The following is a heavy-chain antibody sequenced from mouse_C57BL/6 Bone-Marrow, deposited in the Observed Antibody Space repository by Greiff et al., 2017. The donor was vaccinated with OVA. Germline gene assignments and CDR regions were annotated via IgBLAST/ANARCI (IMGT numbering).Heavy chain of an antibody. Sequence: QVHVKQPGAELVKPGASVKLSCKASGYTFTSYWMHWVKQRPGQGLEWIGMIHPNSGSTNYNEKFKSKATLTVDKSSSTAYMQLSSLTSEDSAVYYCARWPTVVGWGQGTTLTVSS. D-gene: IGHD1-1*01. CDR2: IHPNSGST. V-gene: IGHV1-64*01. CDR1: GYTFTSYW. CDR3: ARWPTVVG. J-gene: IGHJ2*01.